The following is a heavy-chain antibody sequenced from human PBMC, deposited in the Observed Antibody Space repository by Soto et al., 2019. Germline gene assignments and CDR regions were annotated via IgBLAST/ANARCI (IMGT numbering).Heavy chain of an antibody. CDR2: VSKSDYT. Sequence: LRLSCIVSGFTFNNYGINWVRQAPGKGLEWVSTVSKSDYTYYSDSVKGRFTISRDNAKNSVSLQMNTLRAEDTAVYYCAREDSIIIPAVSDFWGQGTLVTVSS. V-gene: IGHV3-21*01. D-gene: IGHD2-2*01. CDR3: AREDSIIIPAVSDF. J-gene: IGHJ4*02. CDR1: GFTFNNYG.